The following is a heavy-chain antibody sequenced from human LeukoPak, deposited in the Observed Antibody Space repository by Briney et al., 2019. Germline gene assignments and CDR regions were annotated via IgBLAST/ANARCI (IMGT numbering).Heavy chain of an antibody. J-gene: IGHJ4*02. Sequence: SETLSRTCSVSGGSIRDHYWSWIRQPPGKGLEWIGYIYYNGSTKYSPSVRSRLTISVDTSRNHFSLKLSSVTAADTAVYYCARHNTAYCASDCYSEWDYWGQGTLVTVSS. D-gene: IGHD2-21*02. V-gene: IGHV4-59*08. CDR2: IYYNGST. CDR1: GGSIRDHY. CDR3: ARHNTAYCASDCYSEWDY.